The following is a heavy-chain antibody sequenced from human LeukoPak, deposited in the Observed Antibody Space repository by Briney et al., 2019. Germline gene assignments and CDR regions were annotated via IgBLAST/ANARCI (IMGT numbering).Heavy chain of an antibody. CDR1: GFTFSSYA. Sequence: GGSLRLSCAASGFTFSSYAMSWVRQAPGKGLEWVSAISGSGGSTYYADSVKGRFTISRDNSKNTLYLQMNSLRAEDTAVYYCAKRGTVTTFGHSDYWGQGTLVTVSS. V-gene: IGHV3-23*01. CDR2: ISGSGGST. J-gene: IGHJ4*02. D-gene: IGHD4-17*01. CDR3: AKRGTVTTFGHSDY.